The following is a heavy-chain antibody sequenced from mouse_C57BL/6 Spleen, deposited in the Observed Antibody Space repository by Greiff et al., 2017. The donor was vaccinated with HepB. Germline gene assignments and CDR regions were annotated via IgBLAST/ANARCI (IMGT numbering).Heavy chain of an antibody. CDR3: TRDYYGSRTFDV. CDR2: ISSGGDYI. D-gene: IGHD1-1*01. CDR1: GFTFSSYA. J-gene: IGHJ1*03. Sequence: EVQLVESGEGLVKPGGSLKLSCAASGFTFSSYAMSWVRQTPEKRLEWVAYISSGGDYIYYADTVKGRFTISRDNARNTLYLQMSSLKSEDTAMYYCTRDYYGSRTFDVWGTGTTVTVSS. V-gene: IGHV5-9-1*02.